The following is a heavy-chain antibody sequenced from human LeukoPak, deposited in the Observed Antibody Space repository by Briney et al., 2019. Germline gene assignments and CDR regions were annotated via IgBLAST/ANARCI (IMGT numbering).Heavy chain of an antibody. CDR2: ISAYNGNT. CDR3: ARVDGSPDY. D-gene: IGHD2-15*01. Sequence: ASVKVSCKASGYSFTSYGISWVRQAPGQGLEWMGWISAYNGNTNYAQKLQGRVSTTTDTSTSTAYMELRSLRSEDTALYFCARVDGSPDYWGQGTLVTVSS. CDR1: GYSFTSYG. J-gene: IGHJ4*02. V-gene: IGHV1-18*01.